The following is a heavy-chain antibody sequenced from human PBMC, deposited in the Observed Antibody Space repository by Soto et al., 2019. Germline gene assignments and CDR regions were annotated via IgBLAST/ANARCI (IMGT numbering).Heavy chain of an antibody. CDR3: AADLWFGELLAHYGMDV. Sequence: GASVKVSCKASGFTFTSSAVQWVRQARGQRLEWIGWIVVGSGNTNYAQKFHERVTTTRDMSTSTAYMELSSLRSEDTAVYYCAADLWFGELLAHYGMDVWGQGTTVTVSS. J-gene: IGHJ6*02. V-gene: IGHV1-58*01. D-gene: IGHD3-10*01. CDR1: GFTFTSSA. CDR2: IVVGSGNT.